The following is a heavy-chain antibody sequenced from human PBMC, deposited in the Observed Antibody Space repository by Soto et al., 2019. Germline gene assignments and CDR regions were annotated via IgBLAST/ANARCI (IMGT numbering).Heavy chain of an antibody. D-gene: IGHD6-19*01. J-gene: IGHJ6*02. CDR2: ISGSGGST. V-gene: IGHV3-23*01. CDR3: AKDKGIAVAGTSLYYYYYGMDV. CDR1: GFTFSSYA. Sequence: PGGSLRLSCAASGFTFSSYAMSWVRQAPWKGLEWVSAISGSGGSTYYADSVKGRFTISRDNSKNTLYLQMNSLRAEDTAVYYCAKDKGIAVAGTSLYYYYYGMDVWGQGTTVTVSS.